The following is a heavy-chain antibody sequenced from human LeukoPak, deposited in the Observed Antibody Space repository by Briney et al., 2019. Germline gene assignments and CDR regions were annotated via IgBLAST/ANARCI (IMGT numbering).Heavy chain of an antibody. CDR2: IYYSGST. D-gene: IGHD5-24*01. CDR3: ARGRRDGYNLEYFDN. V-gene: IGHV4-39*01. Sequence: KASETLSLTCTVSGGSITSSSYYWGWIRQPPGKGLQWIGSIYYSGSTYYNPSLKSRVTISVDTSKIQFSLKLSSVTAADTAVYYCARGRRDGYNLEYFDNWGQGTLVTVSS. CDR1: GGSITSSSYY. J-gene: IGHJ4*02.